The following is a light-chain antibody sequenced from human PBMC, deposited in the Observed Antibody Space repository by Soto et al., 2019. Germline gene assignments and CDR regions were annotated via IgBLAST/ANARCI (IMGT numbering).Light chain of an antibody. Sequence: IVLTQSPGTLSLSPGERATLSCRASQSVSSSYLAWYQQKPGQAPRLLIYGASIRATGIPDRFSGSGSGTDFTLTISRLEPEDFAVYYCQQDGSSPLTFGGGTKVEIK. CDR2: GAS. CDR1: QSVSSSY. CDR3: QQDGSSPLT. J-gene: IGKJ4*01. V-gene: IGKV3-20*01.